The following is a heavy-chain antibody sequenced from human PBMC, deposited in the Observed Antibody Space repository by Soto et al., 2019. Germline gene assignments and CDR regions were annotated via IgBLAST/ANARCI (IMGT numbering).Heavy chain of an antibody. CDR2: IYPHDSET. V-gene: IGHV5-51*03. CDR3: ARRGYRGNGPYYYDMDV. CDR1: GYSFATYW. J-gene: IGHJ6*03. Sequence: EVQLVQSGAEVRKPGESLKISCRGSGYSFATYWIGWVRQMPGKGLEWMGIIYPHDSETRYSPSFQGQVTISADKSINTAYLHWTSLQASDTAIYYCARRGYRGNGPYYYDMDVWGKGTAVIVSS. D-gene: IGHD5-18*01.